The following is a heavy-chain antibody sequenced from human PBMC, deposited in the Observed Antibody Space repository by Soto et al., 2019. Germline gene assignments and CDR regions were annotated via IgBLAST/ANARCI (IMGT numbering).Heavy chain of an antibody. V-gene: IGHV1-18*01. CDR2: ISAYNGNT. Sequence: ASVKVSCKASGYTFTSYGISWVRQAPGQGLEWMGWISAYNGNTNYAQKLQGRVTMTTDTSTSTAYMELRSLRSDDTAVYYCARRVSECTSCYESWFDPWGQGTLVTVSS. D-gene: IGHD2-2*01. CDR1: GYTFTSYG. J-gene: IGHJ5*02. CDR3: ARRVSECTSCYESWFDP.